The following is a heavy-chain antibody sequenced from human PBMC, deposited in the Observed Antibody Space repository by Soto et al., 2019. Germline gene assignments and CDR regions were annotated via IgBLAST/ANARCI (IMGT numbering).Heavy chain of an antibody. CDR1: GFTFSGSA. Sequence: PGGSLRLSCAASGFTFSGSAMHWVRQASGKGLEWVGRIRSKANSYATAYAASVKGRFTISRDDSKNTAYLQMNSLKTEDTAVYFCTRPISGSYDAFDIWGQGTMVTVS. CDR2: IRSKANSYAT. D-gene: IGHD1-26*01. CDR3: TRPISGSYDAFDI. J-gene: IGHJ3*02. V-gene: IGHV3-73*01.